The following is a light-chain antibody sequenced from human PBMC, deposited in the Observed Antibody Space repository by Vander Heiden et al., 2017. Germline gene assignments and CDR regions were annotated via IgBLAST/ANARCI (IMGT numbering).Light chain of an antibody. J-gene: IGLJ3*02. CDR3: GTWDSSLSAWV. CDR1: STNIGNNY. Sequence: QSVLPQPPTASAAPGQKGTISSSGSSTNIGNNYVSWYQQFPGTAPKLLIYENKKRPSGIPDRFSGSKSGTSATLGITGLETGDEADYYCGTWDSSLSAWVCGGGTKLNVL. V-gene: IGLV1-51*02. CDR2: ENK.